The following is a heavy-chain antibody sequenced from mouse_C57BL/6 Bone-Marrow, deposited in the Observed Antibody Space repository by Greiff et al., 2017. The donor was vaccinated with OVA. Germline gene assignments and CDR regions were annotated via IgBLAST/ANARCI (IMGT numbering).Heavy chain of an antibody. CDR3: ARSRAGTSYAMDY. D-gene: IGHD3-3*01. CDR2: IDPSDSYT. J-gene: IGHJ4*01. V-gene: IGHV1-69*01. Sequence: QVHVKQPGAELVMPGASVKLSCKASGYTFTSYWMHWVKQRPGQGLEWIGEIDPSDSYTNYNQKFKGKSTLTVDKSSSTAYMQLSSLTSEDSAVYYCARSRAGTSYAMDYWGQGTSVTVSS. CDR1: GYTFTSYW.